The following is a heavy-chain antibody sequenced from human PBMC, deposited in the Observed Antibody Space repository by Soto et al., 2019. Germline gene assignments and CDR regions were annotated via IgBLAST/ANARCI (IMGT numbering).Heavy chain of an antibody. CDR1: GFTFSSYA. V-gene: IGHV3-23*01. CDR3: AKGQPSIFGERVPGMDV. Sequence: GGSLRLSCAASGFTFSSYAMSWVRQAPGKGLEWVSAISGSGGSTYYADSVKGRFTISRDNSKNTLYLQMNSLRAEDTAVYYCAKGQPSIFGERVPGMDVWGQGTTVTVSS. J-gene: IGHJ6*02. CDR2: ISGSGGST. D-gene: IGHD3-10*01.